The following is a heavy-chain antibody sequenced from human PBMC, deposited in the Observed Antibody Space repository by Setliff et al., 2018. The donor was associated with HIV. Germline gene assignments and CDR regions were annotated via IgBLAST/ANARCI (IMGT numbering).Heavy chain of an antibody. D-gene: IGHD3-3*01. V-gene: IGHV4-38-2*02. J-gene: IGHJ4*02. CDR1: GYSISSGYY. CDR2: IYHSGST. CDR3: ARDVMEWFGNYFDN. Sequence: PSETLSLTCAVSGYSISSGYYWGWIRQPPGKGLEWIGSIYHSGSTYYNPSLKSRVTISVDTSKNQFSLKLTSVTAADTAVYYCARDVMEWFGNYFDNWGQGALVTVSS.